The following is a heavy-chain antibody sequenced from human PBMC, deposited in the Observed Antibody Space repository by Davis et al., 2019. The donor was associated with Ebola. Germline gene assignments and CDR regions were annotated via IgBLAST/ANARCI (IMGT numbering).Heavy chain of an antibody. CDR1: GYTFTGYY. CDR3: ARAFNWNYELDY. D-gene: IGHD1-7*01. Sequence: ASVKVSCKASGYTFTGYYMHWVRQAPGQGLEWMGWINPNSGGTNYAQKFQGRVTMTRDTSISTAYMELSRLRSDDTAVYYCARAFNWNYELDYWGQGTLVTVSS. CDR2: INPNSGGT. V-gene: IGHV1-2*02. J-gene: IGHJ4*02.